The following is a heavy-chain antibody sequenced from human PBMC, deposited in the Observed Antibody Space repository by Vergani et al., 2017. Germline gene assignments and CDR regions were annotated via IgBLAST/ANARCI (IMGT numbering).Heavy chain of an antibody. CDR2: INHSGST. CDR1: GGSFSGYY. D-gene: IGHD2-2*01. CDR3: ARGKGSTSCYGY. V-gene: IGHV4-34*01. Sequence: QVQLQQWGAGLLKPSETLSLTCAVYGGSFSGYYWSWIRQPPGKGLEWIGEINHSGSTNSNPSLKSRVTISVDTSKNPFSLKLSSVTAADTAVYYCARGKGSTSCYGYWGQGTLVTVSS. J-gene: IGHJ4*02.